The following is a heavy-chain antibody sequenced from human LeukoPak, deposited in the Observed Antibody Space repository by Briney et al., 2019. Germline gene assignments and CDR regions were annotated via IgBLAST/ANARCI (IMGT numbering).Heavy chain of an antibody. CDR2: IRGSGVKT. D-gene: IGHD4-17*01. Sequence: GGSLRLSCAASGFTFSNYAMSWVRQAPGKGPEWVSAIRGSGVKTYYADSVKGRFTISRDNSKYTFFLQMNSLRAEDTAVYYCARDPNGDYIGAFDMWGPGTMVTVSS. J-gene: IGHJ3*02. V-gene: IGHV3-23*01. CDR1: GFTFSNYA. CDR3: ARDPNGDYIGAFDM.